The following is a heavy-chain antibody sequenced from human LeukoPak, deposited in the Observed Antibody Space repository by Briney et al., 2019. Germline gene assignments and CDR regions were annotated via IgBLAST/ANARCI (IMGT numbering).Heavy chain of an antibody. D-gene: IGHD3-9*01. J-gene: IGHJ5*02. V-gene: IGHV7-4-1*02. CDR2: INTNTGNP. Sequence: ASVKVSCKASGYTFTSYAMNWVRQAPGQGLEWMGWINTNTGNPTYAQGFTGRFVFSLDTSVSTAYLQISSLKAEDTAVYYCARGPTLDDILTGYPKSYNWFDPWGQGTLVTVSS. CDR1: GYTFTSYA. CDR3: ARGPTLDDILTGYPKSYNWFDP.